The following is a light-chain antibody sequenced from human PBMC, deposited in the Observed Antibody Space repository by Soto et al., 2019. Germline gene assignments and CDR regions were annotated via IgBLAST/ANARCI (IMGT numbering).Light chain of an antibody. J-gene: IGKJ5*01. Sequence: EIVLTQSPGILSLSPGERATLSCRASQSVSSDFLAWYQQKPGQAPRLLIYGASTRATGIPDRFSGSGSETDFSLTISRLEPEEVALYYCQQYDTSPITFGQGTRLQI. CDR1: QSVSSDF. V-gene: IGKV3-20*01. CDR2: GAS. CDR3: QQYDTSPIT.